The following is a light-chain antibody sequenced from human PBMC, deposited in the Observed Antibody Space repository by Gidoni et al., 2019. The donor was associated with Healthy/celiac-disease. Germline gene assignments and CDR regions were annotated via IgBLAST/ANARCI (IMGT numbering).Light chain of an antibody. CDR3: PSYDSSNQV. V-gene: IGLV6-57*01. CDR1: SGSIASNY. CDR2: EDN. Sequence: NFMLTQPHSVSEAPGKTVTISCTRSSGSIASNYVQWYQQRPGSSPTTVIYEDNQRPSGVPDRFSGSIDSSSTSASLTISGLTTEDEADYYCPSYDSSNQVFGGGTKLTVL. J-gene: IGLJ3*02.